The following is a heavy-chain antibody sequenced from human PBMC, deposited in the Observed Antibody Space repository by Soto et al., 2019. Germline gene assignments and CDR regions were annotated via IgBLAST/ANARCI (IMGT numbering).Heavy chain of an antibody. V-gene: IGHV1-2*02. CDR3: ARVAAAGTGAPLFDYYYGMDV. CDR1: GYTFTGYY. J-gene: IGHJ6*02. Sequence: QVQLVQSGAEVEKPGASVKVSCKASGYTFTGYYMHWVRQAPGQGLEWMGWINPNSGNTNYAQKLQGRVTMTTDTSTSTAYMELRSLRSDDTAVYYCARVAAAGTGAPLFDYYYGMDVWGQGTTVTVSS. D-gene: IGHD6-13*01. CDR2: INPNSGNT.